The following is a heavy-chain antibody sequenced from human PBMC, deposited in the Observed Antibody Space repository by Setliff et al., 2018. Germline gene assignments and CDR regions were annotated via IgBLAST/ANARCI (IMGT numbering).Heavy chain of an antibody. CDR2: FDPEDGET. CDR3: ATAHLLLIDYNFHKDYYYYMDV. Sequence: ASVKVSCKVSGYTLTELSMHWVRQAPGKGLEWMGGFDPEDGETIYAQKFQGRVTMTEDTSTDTAYMELSSLRSEDTAVYYCATAHLLLIDYNFHKDYYYYMDVWGKGTTVTVSS. D-gene: IGHD3-3*01. J-gene: IGHJ6*03. V-gene: IGHV1-24*01. CDR1: GYTLTELS.